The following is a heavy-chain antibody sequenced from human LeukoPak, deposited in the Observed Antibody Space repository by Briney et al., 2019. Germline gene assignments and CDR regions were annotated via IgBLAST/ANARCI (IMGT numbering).Heavy chain of an antibody. Sequence: GRSLRLSCAASGFTVSSNSMSWVRQAPGEGPEWVSVINSGGSTYYADSVKGRFTISRDNSGNMLILQMNSLRAEDTAVYYCARRYYYDSSGYYYDYWGQGTLVTVSS. CDR1: GFTVSSNS. CDR3: ARRYYYDSSGYYYDY. D-gene: IGHD3-22*01. J-gene: IGHJ4*02. V-gene: IGHV3-53*01. CDR2: INSGGST.